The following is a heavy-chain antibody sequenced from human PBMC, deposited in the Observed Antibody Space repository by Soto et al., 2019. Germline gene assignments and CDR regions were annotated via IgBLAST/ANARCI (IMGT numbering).Heavy chain of an antibody. CDR1: GYTFTSYY. V-gene: IGHV1-46*03. J-gene: IGHJ3*02. D-gene: IGHD4-17*01. CDR2: INPSGGST. CDR3: AREGTTARRAFDI. Sequence: ASVTVSCKASGYTFTSYYMHWVRQAPGQGLEWMGIINPSGGSTSYAQKFQGGVTMTRDTSTSTVYMELSSLRSEDTAVYYCAREGTTARRAFDIWGQGTMVTVSS.